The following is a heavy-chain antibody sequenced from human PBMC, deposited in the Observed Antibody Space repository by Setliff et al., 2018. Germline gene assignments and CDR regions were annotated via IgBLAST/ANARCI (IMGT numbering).Heavy chain of an antibody. CDR3: ARGPTIVDWFFDL. J-gene: IGHJ2*01. D-gene: IGHD3-22*01. CDR2: FYYPGST. V-gene: IGHV4-59*11. CDR1: GGSISSHY. Sequence: PSETLSLTCTVPGGSISSHYWSWIRQPPGKGLEWIGSFYYPGSTNYNPSLKSRVTISEDMSKNQVSLTLTSVTAADTAVYYCARGPTIVDWFFDLWGRGTLVTVSS.